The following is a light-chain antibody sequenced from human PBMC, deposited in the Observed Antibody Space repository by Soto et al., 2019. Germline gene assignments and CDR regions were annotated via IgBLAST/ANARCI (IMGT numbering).Light chain of an antibody. CDR1: SSDVGGYNY. J-gene: IGLJ1*01. CDR2: EVS. V-gene: IGLV2-8*01. Sequence: QCGLSHPASASRSPGDSVTISCTGTSSDVGGYNYVSWYQQHPGKAPKLMIYEVSKRPSGVPDRFSGSKSGNTASLTVSGLQPEDEADYYCSSYAGSNKSVFGTGTKVTVL. CDR3: SSYAGSNKSV.